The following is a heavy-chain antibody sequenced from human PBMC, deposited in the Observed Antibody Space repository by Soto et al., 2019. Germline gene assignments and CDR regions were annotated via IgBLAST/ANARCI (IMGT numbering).Heavy chain of an antibody. V-gene: IGHV3-48*03. D-gene: IGHD3-22*01. CDR1: GFTFSSYE. CDR2: ISSSGSTI. Sequence: GSLRLSCAASGFTFSSYEMNWVRQAPGKGLEWVSYISSSGSTIYYADSVKGRFTISRDNAKNSLYLQMNSLRAEDTAVYYCARGYDSSGYYSGDAFDIWGQGTMVTVSS. CDR3: ARGYDSSGYYSGDAFDI. J-gene: IGHJ3*02.